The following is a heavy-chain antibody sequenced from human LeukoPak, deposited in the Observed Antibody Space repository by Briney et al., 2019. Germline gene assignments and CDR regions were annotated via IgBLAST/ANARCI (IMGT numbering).Heavy chain of an antibody. V-gene: IGHV1-46*01. CDR1: GYTFTSYY. Sequence: GASVKVSCKASGYTFTSYYMHWVRQAPGQGLEWMGIINPSGGSTSYAQKFQGRVTMTRDTSISTAYMELSRLRSDDTAVYYCARGQSPLNWFDPWGQGTLVTVSS. CDR3: ARGQSPLNWFDP. J-gene: IGHJ5*02. CDR2: INPSGGST.